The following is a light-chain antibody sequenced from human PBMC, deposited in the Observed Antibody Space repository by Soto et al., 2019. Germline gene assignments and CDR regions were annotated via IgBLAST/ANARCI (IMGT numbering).Light chain of an antibody. CDR2: KAS. V-gene: IGKV1-5*03. CDR1: QSISSW. Sequence: DIQMTQSPSTLSASVGDRVTVTCRASQSISSWLAWYQQKAGKAPKLLIYKASALESGVPSRFSGSGSGTEFTLTISSLEPEDFSTYYCQHYNTYPCTFGQGTKVAIK. J-gene: IGKJ1*01. CDR3: QHYNTYPCT.